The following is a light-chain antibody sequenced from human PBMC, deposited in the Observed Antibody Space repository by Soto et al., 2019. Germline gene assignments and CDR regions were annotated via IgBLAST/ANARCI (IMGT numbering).Light chain of an antibody. CDR3: QQSYRGIT. J-gene: IGKJ3*01. V-gene: IGKV1-39*01. Sequence: DIQMTQSPSSLSASVGDRVTITCRASQSISSYLNWYQQKPGKAPKLLIYAASSLQSGVPSRFSGSGSGTDFTLTISSLQPEDFATYYCQQSYRGITFGPGTKVDIK. CDR1: QSISSY. CDR2: AAS.